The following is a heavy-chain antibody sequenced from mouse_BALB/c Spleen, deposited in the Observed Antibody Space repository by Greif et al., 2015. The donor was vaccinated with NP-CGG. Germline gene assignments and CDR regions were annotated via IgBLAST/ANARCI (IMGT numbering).Heavy chain of an antibody. CDR2: ILPGSGST. J-gene: IGHJ3*01. CDR1: GYTFSSYW. D-gene: IGHD2-3*01. CDR3: ARSDGYNLFAY. Sequence: QVQLQQSGAELMKPGASVKISCKATGYTFSSYWIEWVKQRPGHGLEWIGEILPGSGSTNYNEKFKGKATFTADTSSNTAYMQLSSLTSEDSAVYYCARSDGYNLFAYWGQGTLVTVSA. V-gene: IGHV1-9*01.